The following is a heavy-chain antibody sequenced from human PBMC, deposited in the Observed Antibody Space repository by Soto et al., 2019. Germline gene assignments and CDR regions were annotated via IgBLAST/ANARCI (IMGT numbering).Heavy chain of an antibody. J-gene: IGHJ6*02. CDR2: ILWNDEQ. CDR1: GFSLTSGVVG. CDR3: AHRLPGPSGYDV. Sequence: QITLKESGPTLVKPTQTITLTCTFSGFSLTSGVVGVGWIRQPPGEALEWLALILWNDEQYYNPSLRNRLTITRDTSKNQVVLTMTNMDPVDTATYYCAHRLPGPSGYDVWGQGTTVTVSS. V-gene: IGHV2-5*01. D-gene: IGHD6-13*01.